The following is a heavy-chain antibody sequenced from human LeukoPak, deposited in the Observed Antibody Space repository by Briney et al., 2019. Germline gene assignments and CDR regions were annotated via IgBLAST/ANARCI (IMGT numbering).Heavy chain of an antibody. D-gene: IGHD3-16*01. Sequence: SGTLSLTCTVSGGSISGHYWTWIRQPPGKGLEWIGYIYDIGSTTYDPSLKSRVTISVDTSKNQFSLKLSSVTAADTAVYYCARGGVLKSVDNWGQGTLVTVSS. V-gene: IGHV4-59*11. CDR3: ARGGVLKSVDN. CDR2: IYDIGST. CDR1: GGSISGHY. J-gene: IGHJ4*02.